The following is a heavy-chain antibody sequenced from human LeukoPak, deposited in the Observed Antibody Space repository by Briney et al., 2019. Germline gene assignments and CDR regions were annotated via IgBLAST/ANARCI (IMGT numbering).Heavy chain of an antibody. Sequence: SETLTLTCTVSGASISSSIYYWAWIPQPPGEGLEWIGTFYYSGNTYYNLSLKRRLTISVDTSKNQFSLNLSPMTAADTAVYYCAGHGGFNAPIDYWGQGTLVTVSS. CDR3: AGHGGFNAPIDY. CDR2: FYYSGNT. D-gene: IGHD2-15*01. V-gene: IGHV4-39*01. CDR1: GASISSSIYY. J-gene: IGHJ4*02.